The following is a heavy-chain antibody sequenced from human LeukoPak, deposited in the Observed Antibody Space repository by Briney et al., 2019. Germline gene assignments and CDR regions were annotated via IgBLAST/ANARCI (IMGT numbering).Heavy chain of an antibody. CDR2: IYYSGST. V-gene: IGHV4-59*01. Sequence: PSETLSLTCTVSGGSISSYYWSWIRQPPGKGLEWIGYIYYSGSTNYNPSLKSRVTISVDTSKNQFSLKLSSVTAADTAVYYCARALYSGSYDAFDIWGQGTMVTVSS. CDR3: ARALYSGSYDAFDI. CDR1: GGSISSYY. J-gene: IGHJ3*02. D-gene: IGHD1-26*01.